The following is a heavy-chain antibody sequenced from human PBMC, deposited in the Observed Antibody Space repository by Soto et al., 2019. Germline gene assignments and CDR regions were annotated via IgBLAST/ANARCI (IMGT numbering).Heavy chain of an antibody. J-gene: IGHJ6*02. D-gene: IGHD3-22*01. V-gene: IGHV1-18*01. CDR1: GYTFTRNG. CDR3: VKDRDSNSWPSRDV. Sequence: QVLLVQSGAEVKKPGASVNVSCKTSGYTFTRNGISWVRQAPGQGLEWMGWISPKSGSIKYAQKFQGRVIMTTDTSTSTAYMELRSLRSDDTAVYYCVKDRDSNSWPSRDVWGPGTTVTVSS. CDR2: ISPKSGSI.